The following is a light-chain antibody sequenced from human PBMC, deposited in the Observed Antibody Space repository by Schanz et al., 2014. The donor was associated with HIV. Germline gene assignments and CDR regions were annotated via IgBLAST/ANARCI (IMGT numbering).Light chain of an antibody. CDR1: SSDVGGYNY. Sequence: QSALTQPASVSGSPGQSITISCTGTSSDVGGYNYLSWYQQHPGKAPKLMIYDVTKRPSGVPDRFSGSKSGNTASLTVSGLQADDEADYYCSSFAGNNKLLFGGGTKLTVL. CDR2: DVT. CDR3: SSFAGNNKLL. V-gene: IGLV2-8*01. J-gene: IGLJ2*01.